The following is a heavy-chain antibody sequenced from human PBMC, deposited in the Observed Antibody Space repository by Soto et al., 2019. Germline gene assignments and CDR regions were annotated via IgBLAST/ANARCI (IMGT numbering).Heavy chain of an antibody. CDR2: IIPIFGTA. J-gene: IGHJ3*02. CDR1: GGTFSSYA. CDR3: ARTRRPSTVTLHDAFDI. D-gene: IGHD4-17*01. V-gene: IGHV1-69*13. Sequence: SVKVSCKASGGTFSSYAICWVRQAPGQGLEWMGGIIPIFGTANYAQKFQGRVTITADESTSTAYMELSSLRSEDTAVYYCARTRRPSTVTLHDAFDIWGQGTMVTVSS.